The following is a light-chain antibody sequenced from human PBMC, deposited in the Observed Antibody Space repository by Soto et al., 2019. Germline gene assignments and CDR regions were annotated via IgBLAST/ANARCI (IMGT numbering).Light chain of an antibody. Sequence: QSVLTQPRSVSGSPGQSVTISCTGTSSDVGGYNYVSWYQQHPGKAPKLMIYYVSKRPSGVPDRFSGSKSGNTASLTISGLQAEDEADYYCSSYAGSYTWVFGGGTQLTVL. CDR1: SSDVGGYNY. CDR3: SSYAGSYTWV. J-gene: IGLJ3*02. CDR2: YVS. V-gene: IGLV2-11*01.